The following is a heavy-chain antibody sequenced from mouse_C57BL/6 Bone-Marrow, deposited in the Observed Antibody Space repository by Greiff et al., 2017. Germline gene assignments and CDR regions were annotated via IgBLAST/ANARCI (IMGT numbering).Heavy chain of an antibody. Sequence: VQLKQSGAELVRPGSSVKMSCKTSGYTFTGYGLNWVKQRPGQGLEWIGYFYIGNGYTEYNAKFKGKATLTSDTSSSTAYMQLSSLTSEDSAIYFCARSYPIYYYGSSWFAYWGQGTLVTVSA. CDR1: GYTFTGYG. V-gene: IGHV1-58*01. D-gene: IGHD1-1*01. CDR3: ARSYPIYYYGSSWFAY. CDR2: FYIGNGYT. J-gene: IGHJ3*01.